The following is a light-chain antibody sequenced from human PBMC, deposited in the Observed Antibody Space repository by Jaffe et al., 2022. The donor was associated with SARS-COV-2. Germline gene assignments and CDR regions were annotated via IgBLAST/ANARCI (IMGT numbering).Light chain of an antibody. J-gene: IGKJ1*01. V-gene: IGKV3-15*01. Sequence: EIVMTQSPATLSVSPGERATLSCRASQSVSSKLAWYQQKPGQAPRLLIYDASTRATGIPARFSGSGSGTEFTLTISSLQSEDFAVYYCQHYNNWPPAWTFGQGTKVEIK. CDR3: QHYNNWPPAWT. CDR2: DAS. CDR1: QSVSSK.